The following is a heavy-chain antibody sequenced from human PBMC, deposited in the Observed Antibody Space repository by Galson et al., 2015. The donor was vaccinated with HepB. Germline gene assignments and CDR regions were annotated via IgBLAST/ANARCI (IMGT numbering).Heavy chain of an antibody. CDR2: INTNTGNP. J-gene: IGHJ5*02. CDR1: GYTFANYP. D-gene: IGHD3-10*01. CDR3: ARTPYYGSGSYYNGWFDP. Sequence: SVKVSCKASGYTFANYPMNWVRQAPGQGLEWMGWINTNTGNPTYAQGFTGRFVFSLDTSVSTANLQISSLKAEDIAVYYCARTPYYGSGSYYNGWFDPWGQGTLVTVSS. V-gene: IGHV7-4-1*02.